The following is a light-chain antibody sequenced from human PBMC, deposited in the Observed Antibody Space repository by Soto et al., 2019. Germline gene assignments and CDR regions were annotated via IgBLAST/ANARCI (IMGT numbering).Light chain of an antibody. CDR1: QSVGSGY. Sequence: EVVLTQSPGTLSLSPGERATLYCRASQSVGSGYLAWFQQKAGQTPRLLFYGTSHRPTYIPDRFSASGSGTEFSLTISSVEPEDFAVYYCQHDGTSPPDTFGQGTRLESK. CDR2: GTS. CDR3: QHDGTSPPDT. J-gene: IGKJ2*01. V-gene: IGKV3-20*01.